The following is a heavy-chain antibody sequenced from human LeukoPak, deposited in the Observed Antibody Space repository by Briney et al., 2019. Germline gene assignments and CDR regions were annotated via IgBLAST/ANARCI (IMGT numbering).Heavy chain of an antibody. J-gene: IGHJ4*02. CDR2: IYYRGST. D-gene: IGHD5-18*01. Sequence: PSETLSLTCTVSGGSISSYYWSWIRQPPGKGLEWIGYIYYRGSTNYNPSLKSRVTISVDTSKNQFSLKLSSVTAADTAVYYCARDRYTYGHWGQGTLVTVSS. CDR3: ARDRYTYGH. CDR1: GGSISSYY. V-gene: IGHV4-59*01.